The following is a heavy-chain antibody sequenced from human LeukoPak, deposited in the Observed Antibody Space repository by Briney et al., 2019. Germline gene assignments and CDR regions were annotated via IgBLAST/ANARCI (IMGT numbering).Heavy chain of an antibody. Sequence: SETLSLTCTVSGGSISSYYWSWIRQPPGKGLEWIGYIYYSANTKYNPSLKSRVTISVDTSKKQFSLKVSSVTAADTAVYYCARGSSDWYADYWGQGTLVTVSS. CDR3: ARGSSDWYADY. D-gene: IGHD6-19*01. V-gene: IGHV4-59*01. J-gene: IGHJ4*02. CDR2: IYYSANT. CDR1: GGSISSYY.